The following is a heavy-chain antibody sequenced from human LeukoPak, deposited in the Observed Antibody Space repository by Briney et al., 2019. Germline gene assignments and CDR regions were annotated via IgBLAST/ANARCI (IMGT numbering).Heavy chain of an antibody. J-gene: IGHJ5*02. CDR3: ARGSYSSSFEFNWFDP. Sequence: GGSLRLSCAVSGFTFSSYSMSWVRQAPGEGLEWVSFISGSGGATYYADSVKGRFTISRDNAKNSLNLQMNSLRAEDTGVYYCARGSYSSSFEFNWFDPWGLGTLVIVSS. CDR2: ISGSGGAT. CDR1: GFTFSSYS. V-gene: IGHV3-48*01. D-gene: IGHD6-6*01.